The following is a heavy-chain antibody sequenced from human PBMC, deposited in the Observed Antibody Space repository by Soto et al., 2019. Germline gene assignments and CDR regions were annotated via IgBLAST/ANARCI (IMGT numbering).Heavy chain of an antibody. Sequence: QVQLVESGGGVIQPGTSLSLYCGSSGFTFRSFGMYWVRQAPGKGLEWVAVVAYDGNHKYYADSVKGRFTVSRDNAKNRLYLQMTSLRGENTAGYYGAKDDVQQLVLNYGTAVWGQVTTVTVSS. D-gene: IGHD6-13*01. CDR1: GFTFRSFG. J-gene: IGHJ6*02. V-gene: IGHV3-30*18. CDR2: VAYDGNHK. CDR3: AKDDVQQLVLNYGTAV.